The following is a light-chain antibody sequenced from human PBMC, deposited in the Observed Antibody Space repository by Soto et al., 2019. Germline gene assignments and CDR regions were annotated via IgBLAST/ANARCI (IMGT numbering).Light chain of an antibody. V-gene: IGLV4-69*01. CDR1: SGHSSYA. CDR2: LNSDGSH. CDR3: QTWGTGIRGV. Sequence: QLVLTQSPSASASLGASVKLTCTLSSGHSSYAIAWHQQQPEKGTRYLMKLNSDGSHSTGDGIPDRFSGASSGAERYLTISSLQSEDDADYYCQTWGTGIRGVFGGGTKLTVL. J-gene: IGLJ3*02.